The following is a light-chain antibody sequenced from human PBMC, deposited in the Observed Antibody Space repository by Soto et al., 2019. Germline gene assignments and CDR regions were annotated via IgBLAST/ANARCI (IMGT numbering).Light chain of an antibody. J-gene: IGKJ1*01. V-gene: IGKV1-8*01. Sequence: AIRMTQSPSSFSASTGDRVTITCRASQGISSYLAWYQQKPGKAPKLLIYAASTLQSGVPSRFSGSGSGTDFTLTISCLLSEDFATYYCQQYYSYPPTFGQGTKVELK. CDR3: QQYYSYPPT. CDR2: AAS. CDR1: QGISSY.